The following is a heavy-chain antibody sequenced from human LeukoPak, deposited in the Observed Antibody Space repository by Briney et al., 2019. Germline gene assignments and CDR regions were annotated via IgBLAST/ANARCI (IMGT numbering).Heavy chain of an antibody. CDR2: ISGGGGST. Sequence: GRSLRLSCAAYGFTLSSYDMTWDRQTPGKGLEWDALISGGGGSTYYGDSEKGRFTISRDNSKNTLYLQINSLRAEDTAEYYCAKRGGTESFYYYYYMDVWGKGTTVTVSS. J-gene: IGHJ6*03. D-gene: IGHD2-15*01. CDR1: GFTLSSYD. V-gene: IGHV3-23*01. CDR3: AKRGGTESFYYYYYMDV.